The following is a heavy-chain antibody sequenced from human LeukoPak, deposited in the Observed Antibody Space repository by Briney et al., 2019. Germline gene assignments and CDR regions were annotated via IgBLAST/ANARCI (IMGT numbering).Heavy chain of an antibody. CDR3: AKDPDIVVVPAATFDY. Sequence: GGSLRLSCVASGFTFSSYAMSWVRQAPGKGLEWVSAISGSGGSTYYADSVKGRFTISRDNSKNTLYLQMNSLRAEDTAVYYCAKDPDIVVVPAATFDYWGQGTLVTVSS. J-gene: IGHJ4*02. V-gene: IGHV3-23*01. D-gene: IGHD2-2*01. CDR1: GFTFSSYA. CDR2: ISGSGGST.